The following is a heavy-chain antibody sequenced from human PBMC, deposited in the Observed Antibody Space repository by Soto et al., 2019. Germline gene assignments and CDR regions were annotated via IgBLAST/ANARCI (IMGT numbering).Heavy chain of an antibody. D-gene: IGHD3-10*01. CDR1: GYTFTRYD. J-gene: IGHJ6*03. CDR2: MNPNSGNT. Sequence: ASVKVSCKASGYTFTRYDINWVRQATGQGLEWMGWMNPNSGNTGYAQKFQGRVTMTRNTSISTAYMELSTLRSEDTAVYYCARSLYTVGGYYMDVWGKGTRVTVSS. CDR3: ARSLYTVGGYYMDV. V-gene: IGHV1-8*01.